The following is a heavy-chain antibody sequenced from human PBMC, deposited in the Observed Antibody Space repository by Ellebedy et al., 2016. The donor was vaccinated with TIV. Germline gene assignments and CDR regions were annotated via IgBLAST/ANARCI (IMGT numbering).Heavy chain of an antibody. J-gene: IGHJ6*02. CDR3: ARSSPPGRYGLDV. CDR2: IFHSGNT. Sequence: SETLSLXCTVSGGSISYYYWSWIRQAPGKGLEWIGYIFHSGNTQYNPPLMSRVTISVDTSRDQFSLKVASVTAADTAVYYCARSSPPGRYGLDVWGQGTTVTVSS. V-gene: IGHV4-59*01. CDR1: GGSISYYY. D-gene: IGHD3-10*01.